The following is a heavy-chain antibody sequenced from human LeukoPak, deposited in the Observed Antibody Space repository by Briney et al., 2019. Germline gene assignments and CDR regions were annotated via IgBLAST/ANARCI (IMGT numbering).Heavy chain of an antibody. V-gene: IGHV3-48*03. CDR3: ARDGSNSGFFD. D-gene: IGHD3-22*01. CDR1: GFTFSSYV. Sequence: GGSLRLSCAASGFTFSSYVMNWVRQAPGKGLEWVSYISSSGSNIDYADSVKGRFTISRDNAKNSLYLQMNSLRADDTAIYYCARDGSNSGFFDWGQGTLVTVSS. CDR2: ISSSGSNI. J-gene: IGHJ4*02.